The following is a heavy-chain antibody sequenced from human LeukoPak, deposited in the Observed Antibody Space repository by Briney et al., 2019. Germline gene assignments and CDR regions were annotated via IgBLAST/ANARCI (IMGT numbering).Heavy chain of an antibody. CDR1: GFTVSSNY. CDR3: AREGVAGNDAFDI. D-gene: IGHD6-19*01. V-gene: IGHV3-66*02. Sequence: PGGSLRLSCAASGFTVSSNYMSWVRQAPGKGLEWVSILYSGGSTYYANSVKGRFTISRDNSKNTLYLQMNSLRPEDTAVYYCAREGVAGNDAFDIWGQGTMVTVSS. J-gene: IGHJ3*02. CDR2: LYSGGST.